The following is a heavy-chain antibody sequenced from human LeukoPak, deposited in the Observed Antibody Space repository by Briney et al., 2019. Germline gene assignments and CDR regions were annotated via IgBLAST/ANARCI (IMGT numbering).Heavy chain of an antibody. Sequence: GGSLILSCAASGFTFSTYAMRWVRQAPGKGLEWVSSIGRTGDDTYYADSVKGRFTISRDNSKNTLYLQMNSLRAEDTAVYYCASLGGFDYWGQGTLVTVSS. CDR3: ASLGGFDY. V-gene: IGHV3-23*01. J-gene: IGHJ4*02. CDR2: IGRTGDDT. D-gene: IGHD3-16*01. CDR1: GFTFSTYA.